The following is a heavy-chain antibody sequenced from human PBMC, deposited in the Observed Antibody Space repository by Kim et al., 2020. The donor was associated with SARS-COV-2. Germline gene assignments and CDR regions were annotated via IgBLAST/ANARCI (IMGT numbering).Heavy chain of an antibody. V-gene: IGHV1-2*06. J-gene: IGHJ4*02. CDR2: ITPNSGDT. Sequence: ASVKVSCKASGFTFTGYYIHWVRQAPGQGLEWMGRITPNSGDTYYAQKFLGRVTMTRDTSISTGYMELSSLKSDDTAIYYYGRDLTGGSWAVGYWGQGTLVTVSS. CDR1: GFTFTGYY. D-gene: IGHD2-15*01. CDR3: GRDLTGGSWAVGY.